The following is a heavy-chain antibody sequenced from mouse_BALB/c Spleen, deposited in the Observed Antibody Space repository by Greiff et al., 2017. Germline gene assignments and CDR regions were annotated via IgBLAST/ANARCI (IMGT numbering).Heavy chain of an antibody. Sequence: EVMVVESGGGLVQPGGSMKLSCVASGFTFSNYWMNWVRQSPEKGLEWVAEIRLKSNNYATHYAESVKGRFTISRDDSKSSVYLQMNNLRAEDTGIYYCTRYYNAMDYWGQGTSVTVSS. CDR2: IRLKSNNYAT. CDR1: GFTFSNYW. CDR3: TRYYNAMDY. J-gene: IGHJ4*01. D-gene: IGHD2-12*01. V-gene: IGHV6-6*02.